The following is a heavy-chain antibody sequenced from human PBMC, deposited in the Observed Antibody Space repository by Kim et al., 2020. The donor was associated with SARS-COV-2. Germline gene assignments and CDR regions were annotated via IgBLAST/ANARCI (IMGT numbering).Heavy chain of an antibody. D-gene: IGHD6-13*01. CDR3: ARGKGIEGFYYYYGMDV. CDR1: GYTFTGYY. J-gene: IGHJ6*02. Sequence: ASVKVSCKASGYTFTGYYMHWVRQAPGQGLEWMGRINPNSGGTNYAQKFQGRVTMTRDTSISTAYMELSRLRSDDTAVYYCARGKGIEGFYYYYGMDVWGQGTTVTVSS. CDR2: INPNSGGT. V-gene: IGHV1-2*06.